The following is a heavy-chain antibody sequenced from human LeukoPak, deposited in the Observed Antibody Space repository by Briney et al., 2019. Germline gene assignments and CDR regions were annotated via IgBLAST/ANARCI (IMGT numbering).Heavy chain of an antibody. D-gene: IGHD6-19*01. Sequence: GGSLRLSCAAPGFSFNSYWMSWVRQAPGKGLEWVANIKQDGSEKYYVDSVKGRFTISRDNAKNSLYLQMNSLRAEDTALYYCARVRAVAGYFDYWGQGTLVTVSS. CDR2: IKQDGSEK. J-gene: IGHJ4*02. V-gene: IGHV3-7*03. CDR3: ARVRAVAGYFDY. CDR1: GFSFNSYW.